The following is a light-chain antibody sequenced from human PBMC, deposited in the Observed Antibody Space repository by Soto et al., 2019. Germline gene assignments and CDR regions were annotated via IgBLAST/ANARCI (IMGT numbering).Light chain of an antibody. V-gene: IGLV2-11*01. J-gene: IGLJ1*01. CDR2: DVT. Sequence: QSALTQPRSVSGSPGRSVAISCTGTSSDVGGYNYVSWYQQHPGKAPKLMIYDVTKRPSGVPDRFSASKSGNTASLTISGLQADDEADYYCCSYAGSYSYVFGTWTKVTVL. CDR1: SSDVGGYNY. CDR3: CSYAGSYSYV.